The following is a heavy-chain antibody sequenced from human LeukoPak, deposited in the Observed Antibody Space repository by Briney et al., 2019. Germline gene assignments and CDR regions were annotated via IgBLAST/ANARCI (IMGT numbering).Heavy chain of an antibody. V-gene: IGHV1-18*01. CDR3: ARDREYSSAWFDP. Sequence: ASVKVSCKASGYTFTSYGISWVRQAPGQGLEGMGWISAYNGNTNYAQKLQGRVTMTTDTSTRTAYMELRRVRWEDRAVYYCARDREYSSAWFDPWGQGTLVTVSS. CDR1: GYTFTSYG. J-gene: IGHJ5*02. D-gene: IGHD6-19*01. CDR2: ISAYNGNT.